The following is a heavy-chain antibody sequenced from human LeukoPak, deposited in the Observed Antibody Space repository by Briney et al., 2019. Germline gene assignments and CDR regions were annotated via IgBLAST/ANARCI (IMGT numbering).Heavy chain of an antibody. J-gene: IGHJ4*02. CDR3: ARDQWEPIPLDY. V-gene: IGHV1-69*04. D-gene: IGHD1-26*01. CDR1: GGTFSSYA. Sequence: SVKVSCKASGGTFSSYAISWVRQAPGQGLEWMGRIIPILGIANYAQKFQGRVTITADKSTSTAYMELSSLRSDDTAVYYCARDQWEPIPLDYWGQGTLVTVSS. CDR2: IIPILGIA.